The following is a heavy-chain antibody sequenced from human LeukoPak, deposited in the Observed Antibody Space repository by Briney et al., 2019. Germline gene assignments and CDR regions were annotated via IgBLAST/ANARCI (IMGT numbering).Heavy chain of an antibody. Sequence: PGGSLRLSCAASGFTVSNNYMRWVRQAPGKGLEWVSFIYRGGNIYYADSVKDRFTLSRDDSKNTLYLQMHSLRVEDTAVYYCARGGSNAGYWGQGTLVTVSS. D-gene: IGHD1-26*01. CDR2: IYRGGNI. V-gene: IGHV3-66*01. CDR3: ARGGSNAGY. J-gene: IGHJ4*02. CDR1: GFTVSNNY.